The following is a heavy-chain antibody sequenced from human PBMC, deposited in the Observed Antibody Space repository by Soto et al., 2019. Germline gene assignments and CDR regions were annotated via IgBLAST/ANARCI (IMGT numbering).Heavy chain of an antibody. CDR1: GYTFTIYA. D-gene: IGHD4-17*01. Sequence: ASVKVSCKASGYTFTIYAIHWVRQAPGQSLEWMGWMNTGNGNTKYSQKFQGRVTMSRDTSTSTAYMELSSLRSEDTAVYYCARVGGMSYGDYVGLDYWGQGTLVTVPS. CDR2: MNTGNGNT. J-gene: IGHJ4*02. CDR3: ARVGGMSYGDYVGLDY. V-gene: IGHV1-3*04.